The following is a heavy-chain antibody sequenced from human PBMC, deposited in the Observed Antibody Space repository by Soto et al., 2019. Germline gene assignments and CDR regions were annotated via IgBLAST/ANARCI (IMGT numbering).Heavy chain of an antibody. CDR1: GFTFSSYA. Sequence: PGGSLRLSCAASGFTFSSYALRWVRQAPGKGLEWVSAISGSGGSTYYADSVKGRFTISRDNSKNTLYLQMNSLRAEDTAVYYCAREGRFDYYDSSGEKDYWGQGSLVTVAS. V-gene: IGHV3-23*01. D-gene: IGHD3-22*01. CDR3: AREGRFDYYDSSGEKDY. J-gene: IGHJ4*02. CDR2: ISGSGGST.